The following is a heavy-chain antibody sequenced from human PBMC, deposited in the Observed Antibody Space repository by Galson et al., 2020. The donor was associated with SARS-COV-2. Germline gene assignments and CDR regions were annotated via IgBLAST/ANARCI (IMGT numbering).Heavy chain of an antibody. D-gene: IGHD2-21*02. CDR2: INSSGST. V-gene: IGHV4-34*01. Sequence: SETLSLTCAVYGGSFSGYYWSWIRQPPGKGLEWIGEINSSGSTNYNPSLKSRVTISVDTSKNHFSLKLSSVTAADTAVYYCAREENFFLVLTATRMWYFAYWGRGTLATVSS. CDR3: AREENFFLVLTATRMWYFAY. J-gene: IGHJ4*02. CDR1: GGSFSGYY.